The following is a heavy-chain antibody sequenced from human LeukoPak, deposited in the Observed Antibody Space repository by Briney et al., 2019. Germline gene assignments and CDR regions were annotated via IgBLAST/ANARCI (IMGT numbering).Heavy chain of an antibody. CDR2: ISGSAST. D-gene: IGHD3-10*01. Sequence: GGSLRLSCAASGFTFGIYAMSWVRQAPGKGLEWVSGISGSASTYYADSVKGRFTISRDNSKNTLYLQMNSLRAEDTAVYYCAKDRSYYGSGSKPDYWGQGTLVTVSS. CDR1: GFTFGIYA. V-gene: IGHV3-23*01. CDR3: AKDRSYYGSGSKPDY. J-gene: IGHJ4*02.